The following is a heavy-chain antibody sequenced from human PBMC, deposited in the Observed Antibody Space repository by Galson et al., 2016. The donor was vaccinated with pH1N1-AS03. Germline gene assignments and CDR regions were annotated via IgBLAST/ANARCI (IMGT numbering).Heavy chain of an antibody. CDR2: INHSGST. J-gene: IGHJ5*02. CDR1: GGSFSGYS. D-gene: IGHD7-27*01. V-gene: IGHV4-34*01. Sequence: ETLSLTCAVYGGSFSGYSCSWIRQPPGKGLEWIGEINHSGSTNYNPSLKSRVTMSVDMAKNLISLNMTSVTAADTAVYYCARRANWGFAGRQNWFDPWGQGTLVTVSS. CDR3: ARRANWGFAGRQNWFDP.